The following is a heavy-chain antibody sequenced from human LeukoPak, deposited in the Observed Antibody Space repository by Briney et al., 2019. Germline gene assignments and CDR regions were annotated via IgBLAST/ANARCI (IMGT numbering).Heavy chain of an antibody. CDR2: ISDSGEST. Sequence: PGGSLGLSCAASGFTFHSYAMTWVRQAPGKGLEWVSGISDSGESTNYADSVKGRFTISRDNSKNTLYLQMSSLRAEDTAVYYCAKAGWSWYFDYWGQGTLVTVSS. J-gene: IGHJ4*02. CDR1: GFTFHSYA. V-gene: IGHV3-23*01. D-gene: IGHD1-26*01. CDR3: AKAGWSWYFDY.